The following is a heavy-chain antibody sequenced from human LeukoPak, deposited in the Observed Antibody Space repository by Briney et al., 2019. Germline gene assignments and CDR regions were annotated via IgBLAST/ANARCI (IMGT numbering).Heavy chain of an antibody. CDR2: IKKDGSEK. Sequence: GGSLRLSCAASGFTFSSHWMSWVRQAPGKGLEWVANIKKDGSEKYYVDAVKGRFTISRDNAKTSLYLQMNSLRAEDTAVYYCAKDGGSHYFDYWGQGTLVTVSS. J-gene: IGHJ4*02. CDR1: GFTFSSHW. CDR3: AKDGGSHYFDY. D-gene: IGHD1-26*01. V-gene: IGHV3-7*01.